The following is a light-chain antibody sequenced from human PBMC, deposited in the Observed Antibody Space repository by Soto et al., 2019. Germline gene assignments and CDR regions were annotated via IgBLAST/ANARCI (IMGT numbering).Light chain of an antibody. J-gene: IGLJ2*01. CDR1: SSNIGGNS. CDR3: AAWDDSLNGPVV. V-gene: IGLV1-51*01. Sequence: QSVMTQPPSVSAAPGQKVTISCSGSSSNIGGNSVSWYQQLPGTAPKLLIYDDNKRPSGIPDRFSGSKSGTSATLGITGFQTGDEADYYCAAWDDSLNGPVVFGGGTQLTVL. CDR2: DDN.